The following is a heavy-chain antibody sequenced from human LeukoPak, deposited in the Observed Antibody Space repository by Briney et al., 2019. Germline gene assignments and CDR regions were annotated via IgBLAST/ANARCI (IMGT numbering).Heavy chain of an antibody. CDR2: ISAYNGNT. CDR3: ARDLKDYDILTGYLQGDRFDP. Sequence: ASVKVSCKASGYTFTSYGISWVRQAPGQGLERMGWISAYNGNTNYAQKLQGRVTMTTDTSTSTAYMELRSLRSDNTAVYYCARDLKDYDILTGYLQGDRFDPWGQGTLVTVSS. CDR1: GYTFTSYG. D-gene: IGHD3-9*01. V-gene: IGHV1-18*01. J-gene: IGHJ5*02.